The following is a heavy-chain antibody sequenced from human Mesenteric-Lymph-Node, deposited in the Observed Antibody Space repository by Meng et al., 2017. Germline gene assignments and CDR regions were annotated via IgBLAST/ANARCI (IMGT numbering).Heavy chain of an antibody. J-gene: IGHJ5*02. V-gene: IGHV1-2*06. Sequence: ASVKVSCKASGYTFTGYYMHWVRQAPGQGLEWMGRINPNSGGTNYAQKFQGRVTMTRDTSISTAYMELSRLRSDDTAVYYCARDRAYCSGGSCYQPTKKNWFDPWGQGTLVTVSS. D-gene: IGHD2-15*01. CDR3: ARDRAYCSGGSCYQPTKKNWFDP. CDR2: INPNSGGT. CDR1: GYTFTGYY.